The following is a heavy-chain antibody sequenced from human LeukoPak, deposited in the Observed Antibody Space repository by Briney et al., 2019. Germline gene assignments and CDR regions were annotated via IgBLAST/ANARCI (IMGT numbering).Heavy chain of an antibody. Sequence: SETLSLTCTVSGGSISSYYWSWIRQPPGKGLEWIGYIYYSGSTNYNPSLKSRVTISVDTSKNQFSLKLSSVTAADTAVYYCARAPPNDYLNFDYWGQGTLVTVSS. CDR3: ARAPPNDYLNFDY. V-gene: IGHV4-59*01. CDR1: GGSISSYY. CDR2: IYYSGST. J-gene: IGHJ4*02. D-gene: IGHD1-1*01.